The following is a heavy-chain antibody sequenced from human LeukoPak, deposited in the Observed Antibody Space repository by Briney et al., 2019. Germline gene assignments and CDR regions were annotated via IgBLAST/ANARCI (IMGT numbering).Heavy chain of an antibody. Sequence: GRSLRLSCAASGFTFSSYAMHWVRQAPGKGLEWVAVISYDGSNKYYADSVKGRFTISRDNSKNTLYLQMYSLRAEDTAVYYCARDPNDFWSGYSFDYWGQGTLVTVSS. J-gene: IGHJ4*02. CDR1: GFTFSSYA. CDR3: ARDPNDFWSGYSFDY. V-gene: IGHV3-30-3*01. D-gene: IGHD3-3*01. CDR2: ISYDGSNK.